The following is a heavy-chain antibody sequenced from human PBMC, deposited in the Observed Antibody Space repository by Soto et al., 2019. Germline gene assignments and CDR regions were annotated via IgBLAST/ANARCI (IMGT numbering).Heavy chain of an antibody. J-gene: IGHJ4*02. V-gene: IGHV1-18*01. CDR2: INTYNGNT. Sequence: QVQLVQSGAEVKKPGASVKVSCQTSGYTFNIFGIGWVRQAPGQGLEWMGWINTYNGNTDYAQRLQGRVTMTTDTSTSTAYMDLRGLKSDDTAVYYCARAIAGGYGHTTLDYWGQGTLLTVSS. CDR1: GYTFNIFG. D-gene: IGHD5-18*01. CDR3: ARAIAGGYGHTTLDY.